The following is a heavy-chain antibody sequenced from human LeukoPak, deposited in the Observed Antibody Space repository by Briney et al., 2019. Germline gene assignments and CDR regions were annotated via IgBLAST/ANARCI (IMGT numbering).Heavy chain of an antibody. D-gene: IGHD2-2*01. CDR2: IYYSGST. CDR1: GGSISSYY. Sequence: KPSETLSLTCTISGGSISSYYWSWIRQPPGKGLEWIGYIYYSGSTNYNPSLKSRVTISVDTSKNQFSLKLSSVTAADTAVYYCARLAHLGYCSSTSCPPPQTYYMDVWGKGTTVTVSS. V-gene: IGHV4-59*01. CDR3: ARLAHLGYCSSTSCPPPQTYYMDV. J-gene: IGHJ6*03.